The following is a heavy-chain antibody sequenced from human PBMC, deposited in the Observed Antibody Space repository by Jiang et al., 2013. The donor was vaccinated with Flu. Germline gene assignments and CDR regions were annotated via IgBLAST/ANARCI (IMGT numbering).Heavy chain of an antibody. CDR2: ISSSGSTI. Sequence: WVSYISSSGSTIYYADSVKGRFTISRDNAKNSLYLQMNSLRAEDTAVYYCASDYYDSSGYLISNYWGQGTLVTVSS. D-gene: IGHD3-22*01. J-gene: IGHJ4*02. V-gene: IGHV3-48*03. CDR3: ASDYYDSSGYLISNY.